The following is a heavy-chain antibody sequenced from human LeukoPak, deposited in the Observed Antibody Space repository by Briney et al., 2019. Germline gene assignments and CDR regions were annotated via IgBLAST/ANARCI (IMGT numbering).Heavy chain of an antibody. J-gene: IGHJ6*04. V-gene: IGHV3-30*18. Sequence: PGGSLGLSCAASGFTFSSYGMHWVRQAPGKGLEWVAAISYDESNQSYADSVKGRFTISRDNSKNTLYLQMNSLRAEDTAVYYCAKARPAYMFRGVPLDVWGKGTTVPVSS. CDR3: AKARPAYMFRGVPLDV. D-gene: IGHD3-10*01. CDR2: ISYDESNQ. CDR1: GFTFSSYG.